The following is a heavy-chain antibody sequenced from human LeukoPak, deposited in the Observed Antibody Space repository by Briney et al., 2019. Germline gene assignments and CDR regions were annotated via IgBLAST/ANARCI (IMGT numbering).Heavy chain of an antibody. CDR2: FDPEDGET. Sequence: ASVTVSFKASGYTFTIYYMHWVRQAPGTGLELKGGFDPEDGETIYSQKFQGRVTMTEDTSTDTAYMTLRSLRSEDTAVYYCATSPMDVWGKGNTVTVSS. CDR1: GYTFTIYY. V-gene: IGHV1-24*01. J-gene: IGHJ6*03. CDR3: ATSPMDV.